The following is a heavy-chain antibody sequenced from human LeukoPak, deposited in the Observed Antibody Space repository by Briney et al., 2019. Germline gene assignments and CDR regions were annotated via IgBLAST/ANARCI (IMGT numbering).Heavy chain of an antibody. CDR1: GFTFSSYW. D-gene: IGHD3-22*01. CDR2: INSDASST. Sequence: GGSLRLSCAASGFTFSSYWMHWVRQAPGKGLVWVSRINSDASSTSYADSVKGRFTISRDNAKNTLYLQMSSLRAEDTAVYYCAREDYYDSSPMDYWGQGTLVTVSS. CDR3: AREDYYDSSPMDY. J-gene: IGHJ4*02. V-gene: IGHV3-74*01.